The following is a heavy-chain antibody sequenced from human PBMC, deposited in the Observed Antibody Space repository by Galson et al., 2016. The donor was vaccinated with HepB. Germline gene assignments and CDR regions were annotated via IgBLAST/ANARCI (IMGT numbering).Heavy chain of an antibody. J-gene: IGHJ4*02. CDR3: RRDQWPEASEHFDY. CDR1: GYTFNSYG. CDR2: ISGYNGNT. D-gene: IGHD6-19*01. Sequence: SVKVSCKASGYTFNSYGLSWVRQAPGQGLEWMGWISGYNGNTNYVQKLQGRVTMTRDTSTSTAYMELRSLRSDDTAVYYCRRDQWPEASEHFDYWGQGTLVTVSS. V-gene: IGHV1-18*01.